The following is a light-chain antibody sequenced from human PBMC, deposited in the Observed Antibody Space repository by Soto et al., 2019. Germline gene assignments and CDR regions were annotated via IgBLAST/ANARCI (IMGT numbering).Light chain of an antibody. V-gene: IGLV1-47*01. CDR3: AAWDDSLSGSYV. J-gene: IGLJ1*01. Sequence: QSVLTXPPSASGTPGQRVTISCSGSSSNIGSNYVYWYQQLPGTAPKLLIYRNNQRPSGVPDRFSGSKSGTSASLAISGLRSEDEADYYCAAWDDSLSGSYVFGTGTKV. CDR2: RNN. CDR1: SSNIGSNY.